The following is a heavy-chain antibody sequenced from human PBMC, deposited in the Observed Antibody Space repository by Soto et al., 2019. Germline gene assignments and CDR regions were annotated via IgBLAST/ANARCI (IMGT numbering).Heavy chain of an antibody. CDR1: GGSISSSSYY. D-gene: IGHD3-22*01. CDR3: AKLGDVPYYDSSGYYYRSPGYFDY. Sequence: QLQLQESGPGLVKPSETLSLTCTVSGGSISSSSYYWGWIRQPPGKGLEWIGSIYYSGSTYYNPSLKSRVTISVDTSKNQFSLKLSSVTAADTAVYYCAKLGDVPYYDSSGYYYRSPGYFDYWGQGTLVTVSS. CDR2: IYYSGST. J-gene: IGHJ4*02. V-gene: IGHV4-39*01.